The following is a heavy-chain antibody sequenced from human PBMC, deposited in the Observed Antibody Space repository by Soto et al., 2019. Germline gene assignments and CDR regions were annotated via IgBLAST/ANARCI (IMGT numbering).Heavy chain of an antibody. Sequence: QVQLVQSGAEVKKPGSSVKVSCKASGGTFSSYAISWVRQAPGQGLEWLGGIIPIFGTANYAQKFQGRVTITADESTSTAYMELSSLRSEDTAVYYCARDIPGLELRSGWFDPWGQGTLVTVSS. CDR1: GGTFSSYA. J-gene: IGHJ5*02. CDR2: IIPIFGTA. CDR3: ARDIPGLELRSGWFDP. D-gene: IGHD1-7*01. V-gene: IGHV1-69*01.